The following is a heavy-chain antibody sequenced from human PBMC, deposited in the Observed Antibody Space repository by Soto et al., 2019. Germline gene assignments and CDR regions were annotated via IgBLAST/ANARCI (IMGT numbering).Heavy chain of an antibody. Sequence: SETLSLTCTVSGGSISSSSYYWGWIRQPPGKGLEWIGSIYYSGSTYYNPSLKSRVTISVDTSKNQFSLKLSSVTAADTAVYYCARQWDADWGGMDVWGQGTTVTVSS. CDR1: GGSISSSSYY. CDR2: IYYSGST. J-gene: IGHJ6*02. D-gene: IGHD3-16*01. CDR3: ARQWDADWGGMDV. V-gene: IGHV4-39*01.